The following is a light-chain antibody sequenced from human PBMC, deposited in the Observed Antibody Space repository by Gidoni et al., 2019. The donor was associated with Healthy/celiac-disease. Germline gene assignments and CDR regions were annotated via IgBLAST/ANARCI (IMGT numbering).Light chain of an antibody. V-gene: IGKV3-15*01. CDR2: GAS. J-gene: IGKJ5*01. CDR1: QSVSSN. CDR3: QQYNNWPIT. Sequence: IVMTQSPATLSVSPGERATLSCTASQSVSSNLAWYQQKPGQAPRLLIYGASTRATGIPARFSGSGSGTEFTRTISSLQSEDFAVYYCQQYNNWPITFXQXTRLEIK.